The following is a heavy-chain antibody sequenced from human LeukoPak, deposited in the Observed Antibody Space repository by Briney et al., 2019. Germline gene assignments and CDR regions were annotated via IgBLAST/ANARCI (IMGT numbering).Heavy chain of an antibody. CDR3: AREDSSGYFQDY. Sequence: SETLSLTCTVSGGSISSYYWSWIRQPPGKGLEWIGYIYYSGNTNYNPSLKSRVTISVDTSKNQFSLKLSSVTAADTAVYYCAREDSSGYFQDYWGQGTLVTVSS. CDR1: GGSISSYY. J-gene: IGHJ4*02. D-gene: IGHD3-22*01. V-gene: IGHV4-59*01. CDR2: IYYSGNT.